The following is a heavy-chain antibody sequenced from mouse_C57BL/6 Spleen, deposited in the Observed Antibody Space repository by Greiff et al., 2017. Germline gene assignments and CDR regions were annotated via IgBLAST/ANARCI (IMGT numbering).Heavy chain of an antibody. CDR3: ARPGVVARYFDV. J-gene: IGHJ1*03. CDR1: GYAFSSSW. V-gene: IGHV1-82*01. Sequence: VQLQQSGPELVKPGASVKISCKASGYAFSSSWMNWVKQRPGKGLEWIGRIYPGDGDTNYNGKFKGKATLTADKSSSTAYMQLSSLTSEDSAVYFCARPGVVARYFDVWGTGTTVTVSS. CDR2: IYPGDGDT. D-gene: IGHD1-1*01.